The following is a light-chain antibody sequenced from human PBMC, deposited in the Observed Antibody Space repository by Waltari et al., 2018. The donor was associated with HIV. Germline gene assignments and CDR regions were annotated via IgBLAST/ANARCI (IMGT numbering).Light chain of an antibody. Sequence: QSALTQSASASGSPGQSITISCTGTSCDTGNNNLYSWYQLYPGKAPKLINYEDNKRPSGGSNRFSGSKSAYTATRTISWLQAEDEADDYCCAYAGGLEFGGGTKLTVL. J-gene: IGLJ2*01. V-gene: IGLV2-23*01. CDR3: CAYAGGLE. CDR2: EDN. CDR1: SCDTGNNNL.